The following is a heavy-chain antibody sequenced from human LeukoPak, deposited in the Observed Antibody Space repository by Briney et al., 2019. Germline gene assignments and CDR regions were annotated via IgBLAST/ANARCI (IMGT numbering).Heavy chain of an antibody. V-gene: IGHV4-59*01. D-gene: IGHD4-17*01. CDR2: IYYSGST. CDR3: ARIHGDYVTGAFDI. Sequence: SETLSLTCTVSGGSISSYYWSWIRQPPGKGLEWIGYIYYSGSTNYNPSLKSRVTISVDTSKNQFSLKLSSVTAADTAVYYCARIHGDYVTGAFDIWGQGTMVTVSS. J-gene: IGHJ3*02. CDR1: GGSISSYY.